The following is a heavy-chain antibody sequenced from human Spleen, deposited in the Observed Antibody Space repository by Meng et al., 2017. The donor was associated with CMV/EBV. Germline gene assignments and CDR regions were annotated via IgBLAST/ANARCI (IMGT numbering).Heavy chain of an antibody. CDR2: IQQDGSEK. J-gene: IGHJ4*02. CDR1: GVTFTNYW. CDR3: ARDFGYCFGGTCYPDY. Sequence: SGVTFTNYWMSWVRQDPGKGLEWVANIQQDGSEKYFLDSVKGRFIISRDNAKNSLLLQMDTLRAEDTALYYCARDFGYCFGGTCYPDYWGQGTLVTVSS. D-gene: IGHD2-15*01. V-gene: IGHV3-7*01.